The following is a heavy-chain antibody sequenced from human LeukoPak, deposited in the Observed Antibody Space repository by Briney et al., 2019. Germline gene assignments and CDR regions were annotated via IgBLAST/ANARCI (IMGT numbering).Heavy chain of an antibody. J-gene: IGHJ3*02. CDR3: ARILRLHRPRAFDI. Sequence: GGSLRLSCAASGFTFSSYWMNWVRQAPGKGLEWVANIHEDGSDKYYVDSVKGRFTVSRDNAKNSVYLEMNSLRAEDTAVYYCARILRLHRPRAFDIWGQGTMVSVSS. D-gene: IGHD5-24*01. CDR1: GFTFSSYW. CDR2: IHEDGSDK. V-gene: IGHV3-7*05.